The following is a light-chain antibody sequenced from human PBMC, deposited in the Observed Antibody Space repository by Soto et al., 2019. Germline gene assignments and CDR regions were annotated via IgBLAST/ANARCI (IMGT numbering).Light chain of an antibody. J-gene: IGKJ1*01. CDR2: GAS. Sequence: EIVLTQSPGTLSLSPGERATLSCRASPSVSSSFLAWYQQKPGQAPRLLIYGASSRATGIPARFSGSGSGTDFTLTISRLEPEDFAVYYCQQYDSSPWTFGHGTKVESK. V-gene: IGKV3-20*01. CDR3: QQYDSSPWT. CDR1: PSVSSSF.